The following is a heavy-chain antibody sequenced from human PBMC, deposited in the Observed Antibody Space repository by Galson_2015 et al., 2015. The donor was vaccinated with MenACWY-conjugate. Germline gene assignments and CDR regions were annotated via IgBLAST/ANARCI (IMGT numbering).Heavy chain of an antibody. CDR2: IDPRDSYT. CDR3: AATVTWIQPPDA. CDR1: GYNFTNYW. Sequence: QSGAEVKKPGESLRISCEGSGYNFTNYWITWVRQMPGRGLEWMGRIDPRDSYTNYNPSLRGHVSISVDNSISTAYLHWNSLKASDTAIYYCAATVTWIQPPDAWGQGTLDTVSS. V-gene: IGHV5-10-1*01. D-gene: IGHD5-18*01. J-gene: IGHJ5*02.